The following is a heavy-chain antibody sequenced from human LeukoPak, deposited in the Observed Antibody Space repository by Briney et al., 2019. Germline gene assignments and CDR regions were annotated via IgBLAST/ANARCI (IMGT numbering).Heavy chain of an antibody. Sequence: ASVKVSCKASGGTFSSYAISWVRQAPGQGLGWMGGIIPIFGTANYAQKFQGRVTITTDESTSTAYMELSSLRSEDTAVYYCAGVVDSYGSDYWGQGTLVTVSS. D-gene: IGHD5-18*01. V-gene: IGHV1-69*05. CDR2: IIPIFGTA. CDR3: AGVVDSYGSDY. J-gene: IGHJ4*02. CDR1: GGTFSSYA.